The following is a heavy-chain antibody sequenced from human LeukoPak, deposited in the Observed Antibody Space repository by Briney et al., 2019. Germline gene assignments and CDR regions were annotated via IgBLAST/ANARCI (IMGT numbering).Heavy chain of an antibody. Sequence: SVKVSCKASGGTFSSYAISWVRQAPGQGLEWMGRIIPILGIANYAQKFQGRVTITRNTSISTAYMELSSLRSEDTAVYYCARGLRDPDYWGQGTLVTVSS. CDR2: IIPILGIA. CDR1: GGTFSSYA. CDR3: ARGLRDPDY. J-gene: IGHJ4*02. V-gene: IGHV1-69*04.